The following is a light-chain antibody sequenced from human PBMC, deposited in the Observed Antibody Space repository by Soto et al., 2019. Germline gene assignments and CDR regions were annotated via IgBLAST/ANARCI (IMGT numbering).Light chain of an antibody. CDR2: DAS. V-gene: IGKV3-11*01. CDR3: QQRSNWPRT. Sequence: EIVLTQSPATLSLSPGGTATLSCRASQSFSSSYLAWYQQKPGQAPRLLIYDASNRATGIPARFSGSGSGTDFTLTISSLEPEDFAVYYCQQRSNWPRTFGQGTKVDI. J-gene: IGKJ1*01. CDR1: QSFSSSY.